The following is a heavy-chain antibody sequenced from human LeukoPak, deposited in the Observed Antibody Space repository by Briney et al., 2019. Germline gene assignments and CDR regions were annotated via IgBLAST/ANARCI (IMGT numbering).Heavy chain of an antibody. CDR1: GYTFTGYY. V-gene: IGHV1-2*04. CDR2: INPNSGGT. Sequence: ASVKVSCKASGYTFTGYYMHWVRQAPGQGLEWMGWINPNSGGTNYAQKFQGWVTTTRDTSISTAYMELSRLRSDDTAVYYCARAEGIMITFGGVSAPPQSYYFDYWGQGTLVTVSS. CDR3: ARAEGIMITFGGVSAPPQSYYFDY. J-gene: IGHJ4*02. D-gene: IGHD3-16*01.